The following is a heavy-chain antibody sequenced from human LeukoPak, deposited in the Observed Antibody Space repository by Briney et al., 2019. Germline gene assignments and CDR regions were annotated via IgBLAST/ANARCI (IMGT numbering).Heavy chain of an antibody. Sequence: GGSLRLSCAASGFTVSSNYMSWVRQAPGTGLEWVSVIYSGGTTYYADSVKGRFTISRDDSKNTLSLQMNSLRVEDTAVYYCARDLAWGAFDYRGQGTLVTVSS. CDR3: ARDLAWGAFDY. J-gene: IGHJ4*02. CDR1: GFTVSSNY. D-gene: IGHD7-27*01. CDR2: IYSGGTT. V-gene: IGHV3-53*01.